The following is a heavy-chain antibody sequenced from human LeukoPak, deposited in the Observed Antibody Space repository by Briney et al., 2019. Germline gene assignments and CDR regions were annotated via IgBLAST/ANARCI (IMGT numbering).Heavy chain of an antibody. CDR2: ISAYNGNT. CDR1: GYTFTSYG. V-gene: IGHV1-18*01. CDR3: ARGHGKQQLVLGGFDY. Sequence: GASVKVSCKASGYTFTSYGISWVRQAPGQGLEWMGWISAYNGNTNYAQKLQGRVTMTTDTSTSTAYMELRSLRSDDTAVYYCARGHGKQQLVLGGFDYWGQGTLVTVSS. J-gene: IGHJ4*02. D-gene: IGHD6-13*01.